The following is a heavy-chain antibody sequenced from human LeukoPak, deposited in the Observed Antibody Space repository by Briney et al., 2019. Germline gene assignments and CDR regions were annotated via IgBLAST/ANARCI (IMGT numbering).Heavy chain of an antibody. Sequence: GAAVKVSCKASGYTFIGYYMHWVRQAPGQGLEWMGWINPNSGGTNYAQKFQGRVTMTRDTSISTAYMELSRLRSDDTAVYYCARVFTMYAFDIWGQGTMVTVSS. CDR1: GYTFIGYY. D-gene: IGHD3-3*01. CDR2: INPNSGGT. J-gene: IGHJ3*02. CDR3: ARVFTMYAFDI. V-gene: IGHV1-2*02.